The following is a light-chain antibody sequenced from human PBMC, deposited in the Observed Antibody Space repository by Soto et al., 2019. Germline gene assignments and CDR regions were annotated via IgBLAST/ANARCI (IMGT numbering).Light chain of an antibody. CDR3: QQYGSSPIT. J-gene: IGKJ5*01. Sequence: IVLTQSPATLSLSPGERATLSCMAIQSVGNNLDWYQQKPGQAPRLLIYGAYTRATGIPERFSGSGSGTDFTLTISRLEPEDFEVYYCQQYGSSPITFGQGTRLEIK. CDR1: QSVGNN. V-gene: IGKV3-20*01. CDR2: GAY.